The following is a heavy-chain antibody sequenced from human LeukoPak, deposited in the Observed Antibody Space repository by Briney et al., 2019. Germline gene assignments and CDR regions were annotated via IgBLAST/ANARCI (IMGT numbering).Heavy chain of an antibody. Sequence: GEPLQISFHASRYRFTSYWIGWVRPMPGKGLEWMGSIYPGDSDTRYSTSIQGHVTISADASISAAYLQWSGMKPSDTAMYYCARVGNDPFTYYIDVWGQGTTVTVSS. CDR2: IYPGDSDT. D-gene: IGHD3-16*01. CDR1: RYRFTSYW. CDR3: ARVGNDPFTYYIDV. J-gene: IGHJ6*03. V-gene: IGHV5-51*01.